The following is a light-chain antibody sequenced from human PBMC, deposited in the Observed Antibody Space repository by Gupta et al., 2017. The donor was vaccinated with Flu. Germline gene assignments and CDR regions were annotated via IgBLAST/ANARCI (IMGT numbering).Light chain of an antibody. CDR3: PHEKSYPLT. Sequence: DIQMTQSPSSLSASVGDRVTITCRASESISNSLGWYQQRPERAPKSLIYGASRVKNGVPSRFSGGGSGTEFTLTISSRQPEDFGNYYCPHEKSYPLTFGQGTPVEIK. V-gene: IGKV1D-16*01. CDR2: GAS. CDR1: ESISNS. J-gene: IGKJ5*01.